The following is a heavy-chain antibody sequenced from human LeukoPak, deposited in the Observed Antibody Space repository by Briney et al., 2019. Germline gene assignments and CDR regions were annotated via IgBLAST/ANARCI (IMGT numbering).Heavy chain of an antibody. J-gene: IGHJ6*02. D-gene: IGHD3-10*01. Sequence: GASVKVSCKASGYSFTGYYMHWVRQAPGQGLEWMGWINPNNGDRNYAQKFQGRVTMTRDTSISTAYMELSRLTSDDTAVYYCAGSFSFYYGMDVWGQGTTVTVSS. CDR1: GYSFTGYY. V-gene: IGHV1-2*02. CDR3: AGSFSFYYGMDV. CDR2: INPNNGDR.